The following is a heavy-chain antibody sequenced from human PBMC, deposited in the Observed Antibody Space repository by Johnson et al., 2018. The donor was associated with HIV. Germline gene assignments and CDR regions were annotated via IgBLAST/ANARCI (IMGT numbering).Heavy chain of an antibody. CDR1: GFTFSSYG. J-gene: IGHJ3*02. Sequence: QVQLVESGGGVVQPGGSLRLSCAASGFTFSSYGMHWVRQAPGKGLEWVAFIRYDGSNKYYADSVKGRFTISRDNSKNTLYLQMNSLRAEDTAVYYCAKDRQWGPRDAFDIWGQGTMVTVSS. CDR3: AKDRQWGPRDAFDI. CDR2: IRYDGSNK. V-gene: IGHV3-30*02. D-gene: IGHD6-19*01.